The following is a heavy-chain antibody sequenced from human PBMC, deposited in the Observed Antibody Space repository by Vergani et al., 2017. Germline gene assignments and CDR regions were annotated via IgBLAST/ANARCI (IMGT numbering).Heavy chain of an antibody. Sequence: QVQLQQWGGGLLKPSETLSLTCVVNGGSFTSYHWTWIRQSPGEGLEWVGDIDHTERPDCNPSLKSRVTMSVDKYRNQFSLMLNSVTATDTATYFCARVNTETNGHLYYYYYMDVWGQGTAVTVS. CDR3: ARVNTETNGHLYYYYYMDV. D-gene: IGHD4-11*01. V-gene: IGHV4-34*01. J-gene: IGHJ6*03. CDR2: IDHTERP. CDR1: GGSFTSYH.